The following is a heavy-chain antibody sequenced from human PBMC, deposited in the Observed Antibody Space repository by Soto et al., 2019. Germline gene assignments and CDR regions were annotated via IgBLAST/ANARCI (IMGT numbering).Heavy chain of an antibody. Sequence: QVQLQESGPGLVKPSQTLSLTCTVSGGSISSGDYYWSWIRQPPGKGLEWIGYIYYSGSTYYNPSLTRRVTLSVDTSKNQFSLKLSSVTAADTAVYYCARGDYGDYAGTYYGMDVWGQGTTVTVSS. J-gene: IGHJ6*02. V-gene: IGHV4-30-4*01. CDR2: IYYSGST. CDR1: GGSISSGDYY. D-gene: IGHD4-17*01. CDR3: ARGDYGDYAGTYYGMDV.